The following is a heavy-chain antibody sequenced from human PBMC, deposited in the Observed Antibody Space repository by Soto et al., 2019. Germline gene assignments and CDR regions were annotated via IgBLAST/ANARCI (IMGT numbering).Heavy chain of an antibody. J-gene: IGHJ4*02. CDR3: AGGRIAAAGFFDY. D-gene: IGHD6-13*01. Sequence: SETLSLTCTVSGGSISSYYWSWIRQPPGKGLEWIGYIYYSGSTNYNPSLKSRVTISVDTSKNQFSLKLSSVTAADTAVYYCAGGRIAAAGFFDYWGQGTLVTVYS. CDR2: IYYSGST. V-gene: IGHV4-59*08. CDR1: GGSISSYY.